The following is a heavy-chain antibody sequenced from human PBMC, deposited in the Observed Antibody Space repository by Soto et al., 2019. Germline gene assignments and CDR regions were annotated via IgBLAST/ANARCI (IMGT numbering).Heavy chain of an antibody. CDR1: GGSISSSSYY. Sequence: SETLSLTCTVSGGSISSSSYYWGWIRQPPGKGLEWIGSIYYSGSTYYNPSLKSRVTISVDTSKNQFSLKLSSVTAADTAVYYCASKHEMGATFDWGQGTLVTVSS. J-gene: IGHJ4*01. D-gene: IGHD1-26*01. V-gene: IGHV4-39*01. CDR3: ASKHEMGATFD. CDR2: IYYSGST.